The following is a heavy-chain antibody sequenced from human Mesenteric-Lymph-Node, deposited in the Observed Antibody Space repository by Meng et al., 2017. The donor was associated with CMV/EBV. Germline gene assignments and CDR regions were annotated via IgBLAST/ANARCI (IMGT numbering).Heavy chain of an antibody. CDR2: INHRGST. Sequence: QVQLRHVAAGLFKPAEPRSPSCTVYGGSFSGYCWSWIRQPPGKGLEWIGEINHRGSTNYNPSLKSRVTISVDTSKNQFSLKLSSVTAADTAVYYCARHQRWLKSEGGFNYWGQGTLVTVSS. J-gene: IGHJ4*02. D-gene: IGHD4-23*01. CDR1: GGSFSGYC. V-gene: IGHV4-34*01. CDR3: ARHQRWLKSEGGFNY.